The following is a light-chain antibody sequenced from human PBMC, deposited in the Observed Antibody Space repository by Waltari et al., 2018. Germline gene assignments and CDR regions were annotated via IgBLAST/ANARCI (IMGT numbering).Light chain of an antibody. CDR3: HSRNGRDNQVV. V-gene: IGLV3-19*01. CDR1: SLRTSY. CDR2: GKA. J-gene: IGLJ3*02. Sequence: SSELTQGPAVSVALGRTVKITCQGDSLRTSYASWYQLKPGQAPILVLFGKAKRPSGFPDRFSGYSAGTTSSLTRTGAQAEDEADYYCHSRNGRDNQVVFGGGTRLTVL.